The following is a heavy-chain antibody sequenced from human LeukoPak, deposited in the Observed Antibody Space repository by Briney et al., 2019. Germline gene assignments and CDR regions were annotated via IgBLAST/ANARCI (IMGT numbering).Heavy chain of an antibody. CDR1: GGSISSYY. V-gene: IGHV4-59*08. D-gene: IGHD5-12*01. CDR2: ILYSGTT. Sequence: SETLSLTCTVSGGSISSYYWSWIRQPPGQGLEWIGYILYSGTTNSNPSLKSRVTISVYTSKNQISLKLSSVTAADTAVYYCARMGGYSGYATQWGQGTLVTVSS. J-gene: IGHJ4*02. CDR3: ARMGGYSGYATQ.